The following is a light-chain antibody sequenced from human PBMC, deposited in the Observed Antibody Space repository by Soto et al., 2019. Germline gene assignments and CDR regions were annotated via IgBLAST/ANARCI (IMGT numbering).Light chain of an antibody. CDR2: EVS. CDR3: CTYAGSTTRVV. CDR1: SSDVVTYKY. V-gene: IGLV2-14*01. Sequence: QSALTQPASVSGSPGQSIAISCTGTSSDVVTYKYVSWYQQHPGKAPKLMIYEVSIRPSGVSARFSGSKSGNTASLTISGLRPEDEAYYYCCTYAGSTTRVVFGGGTKVTV. J-gene: IGLJ2*01.